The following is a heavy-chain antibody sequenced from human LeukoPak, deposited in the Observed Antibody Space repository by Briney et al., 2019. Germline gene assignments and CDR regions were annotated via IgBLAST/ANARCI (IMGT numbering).Heavy chain of an antibody. CDR3: VRAKYFGRSGYYLVHAFDI. V-gene: IGHV4-59*02. CDR1: GGSVSYYY. Sequence: SETLSLTCTVSGGSVSYYYWSWIRQPPGKGLEWIGYIYNSGSTNSNPSLKSRVTISADPSKNQFSLKLNSVTAADTAVYYCVRAKYFGRSGYYLVHAFDIWGQGTMVTVSS. D-gene: IGHD3-22*01. CDR2: IYNSGST. J-gene: IGHJ3*02.